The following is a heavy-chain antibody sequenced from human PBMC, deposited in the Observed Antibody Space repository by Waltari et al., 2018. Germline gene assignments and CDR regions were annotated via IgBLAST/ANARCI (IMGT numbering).Heavy chain of an antibody. CDR2: IIPIFGNA. D-gene: IGHD3-22*01. Sequence: QVQLVQSGAEVKKPGSSVRVSCKASGGTFSSYAITWVRQAPGQGLEWMGGIIPIFGNANYAKKYRGRVTMTTDESTSTAYMELSSLRSEDTAVYYCARDTYYYDSSGYLPDACDIWGQGTMVTVSS. CDR3: ARDTYYYDSSGYLPDACDI. J-gene: IGHJ3*02. V-gene: IGHV1-69*05. CDR1: GGTFSSYA.